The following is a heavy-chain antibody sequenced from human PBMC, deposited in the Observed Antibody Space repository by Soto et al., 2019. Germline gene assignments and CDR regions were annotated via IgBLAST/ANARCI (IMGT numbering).Heavy chain of an antibody. CDR3: ATAISSPFSSFDY. CDR2: IKEDGSEE. V-gene: IGHV3-7*01. Sequence: EVQLVQSGGDLVQPGGSLRLSCVASGFTFSTYWMTWVRQAPGMGLEWVAGIKEDGSEEVYVDSVKGRFSISRDNAKTSLYLQLNTLRAEDTAVYYCATAISSPFSSFDYWGQGSRVTVSS. J-gene: IGHJ4*02. CDR1: GFTFSTYW. D-gene: IGHD2-2*01.